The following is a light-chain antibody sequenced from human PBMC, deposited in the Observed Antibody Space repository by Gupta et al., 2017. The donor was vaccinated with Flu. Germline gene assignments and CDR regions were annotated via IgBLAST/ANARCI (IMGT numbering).Light chain of an antibody. CDR3: QQSHSTAYS. CDR2: DAS. Sequence: SRYLNWYQQIPGKAPKLMIYDASSRQSGGPSRLRGRGYGTDFTLTIISRLPDDFATYDWQQSHSTAYSFVQGTEMDIK. CDR1: SRY. V-gene: IGKV1-39*01. J-gene: IGKJ2*03.